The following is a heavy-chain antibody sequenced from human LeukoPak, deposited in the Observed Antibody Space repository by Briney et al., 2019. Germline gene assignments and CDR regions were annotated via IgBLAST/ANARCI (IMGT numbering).Heavy chain of an antibody. CDR2: ILYDGSHK. Sequence: PGGSLRLSCAASGFTFSSYAMSWVRQAPGKGLEWVAAILYDGSHKYYADSVRGRFTISRDNSKNTLYLDMNSLRVEDTAVYYCAKVGQSSSWNYYYYGIDIWGQGTSVTVSS. CDR1: GFTFSSYA. CDR3: AKVGQSSSWNYYYYGIDI. D-gene: IGHD6-13*01. J-gene: IGHJ6*02. V-gene: IGHV3-30*02.